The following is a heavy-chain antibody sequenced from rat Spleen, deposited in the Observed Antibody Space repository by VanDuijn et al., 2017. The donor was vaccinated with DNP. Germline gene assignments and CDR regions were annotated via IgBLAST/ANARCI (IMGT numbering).Heavy chain of an antibody. J-gene: IGHJ2*01. Sequence: EVQLVESGGGLVQPGRSLKLSCAASGFTFSIYGMAWVRQAPTKGLEWVASISAGGDNTYYRDSVKGRFTVSRDNAKSSLYLQMDSLKSEDTATYYCTTDNNSFDYWGQGVMVTVSS. CDR2: ISAGGDNT. CDR3: TTDNNSFDY. CDR1: GFTFSIYG. V-gene: IGHV5-27*01. D-gene: IGHD1-10*01.